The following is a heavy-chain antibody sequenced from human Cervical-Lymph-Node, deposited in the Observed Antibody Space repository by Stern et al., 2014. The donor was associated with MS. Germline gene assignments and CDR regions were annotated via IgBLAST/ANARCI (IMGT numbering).Heavy chain of an antibody. CDR1: GFIFSSFA. CDR3: TSGRYDGSFDI. CDR2: ISPDGSDK. V-gene: IGHV3-30*04. Sequence: VQLEESGGGVVQPGRSLRLTCAASGFIFSSFATHWVRQAPGKGLEWVAHISPDGSDKDYTDSVKGRFTISRDNSNYTLFLQMNTLRPEDTAVYYCTSGRYDGSFDIWGQGTMVTVS. D-gene: IGHD1-26*01. J-gene: IGHJ3*02.